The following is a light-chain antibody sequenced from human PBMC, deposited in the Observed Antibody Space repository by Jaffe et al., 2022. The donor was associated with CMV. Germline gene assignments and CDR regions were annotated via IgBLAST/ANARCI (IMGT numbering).Light chain of an antibody. CDR1: QGIAGW. V-gene: IGKV1-12*01. J-gene: IGKJ4*01. CDR3: QQASSFPLT. CDR2: DAF. Sequence: DIQMTQSPSSVSASVGDRVTITCRASQGIAGWLAWYQQKPGKAPKLLIYDAFNLQNGVPSRFSGSGSGTDFTLTISSLQPEDVATYFCQQASSFPLTFGGGTKVEIK.